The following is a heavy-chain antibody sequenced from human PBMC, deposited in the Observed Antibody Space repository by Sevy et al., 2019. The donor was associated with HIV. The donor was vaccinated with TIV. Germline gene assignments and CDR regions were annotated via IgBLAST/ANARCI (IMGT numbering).Heavy chain of an antibody. CDR3: ARDRPSKWLVTAYYYMDV. V-gene: IGHV3-48*02. J-gene: IGHJ6*03. CDR2: ISSSSTI. D-gene: IGHD6-19*01. CDR1: GFTFSSYS. Sequence: GGSLRLSCAASGFTFSSYSMNWVRHAPGKGLEWVSYISSSSTIYYADSVKGRFTISRDNAKNSLYLQMNSLRDEDTAVYYCARDRPSKWLVTAYYYMDVWGKGTTVTVSS.